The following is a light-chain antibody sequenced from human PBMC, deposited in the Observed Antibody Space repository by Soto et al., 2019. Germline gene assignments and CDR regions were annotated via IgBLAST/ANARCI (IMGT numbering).Light chain of an antibody. CDR3: QQSYSTPRT. CDR2: AAY. J-gene: IGKJ1*01. CDR1: QSLLHSNGYSY. Sequence: MTQSPLSLHVTPGEPASISCSSSQSLLHSNGYSYLNWYQQKPGKAPKLLIYAAYSLQSGVTSRFSGSGSGTDFTLTISSLQPEDFATYYCQQSYSTPRTFGQGTKVDIK. V-gene: IGKV1-39*01.